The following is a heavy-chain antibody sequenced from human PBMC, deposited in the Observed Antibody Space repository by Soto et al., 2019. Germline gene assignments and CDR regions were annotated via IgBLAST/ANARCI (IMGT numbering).Heavy chain of an antibody. V-gene: IGHV4-59*08. J-gene: IGHJ4*02. CDR1: GGSISSYY. D-gene: IGHD3-10*01. CDR3: ARHNYGSGSTYFDY. CDR2: IYYSGST. Sequence: QVQLQESGPGLVKPSETLSLTCTVSGGSISSYYWSWIRQPPGKGLVWIGYIYYSGSTNYNPSLKSRVTTSVDTSKNQSALKLNSMTAADTAVYYCARHNYGSGSTYFDYWGQGTLVTVSS.